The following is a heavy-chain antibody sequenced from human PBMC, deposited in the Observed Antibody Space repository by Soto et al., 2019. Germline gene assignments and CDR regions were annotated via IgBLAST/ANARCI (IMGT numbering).Heavy chain of an antibody. CDR1: GYSFTSYW. Sequence: GESLKISCKGSGYSFTSYWIGWVRQMPGKGLEWMGIIXPGDSDTRYSPSSQGQVTISADKSISTAYLQWSSLKASDTAMYYCARHELVIDGIQLWQKGDWFDPWGQGTLVTVSS. CDR3: ARHELVIDGIQLWQKGDWFDP. J-gene: IGHJ5*02. CDR2: IXPGDSDT. V-gene: IGHV5-51*01. D-gene: IGHD5-18*01.